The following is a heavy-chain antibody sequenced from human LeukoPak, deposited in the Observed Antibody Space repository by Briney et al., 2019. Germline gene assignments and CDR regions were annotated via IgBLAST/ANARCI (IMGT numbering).Heavy chain of an antibody. CDR3: ATGLRSSGWSDY. CDR1: GYTFTSYG. CDR2: ISAYNGNT. J-gene: IGHJ4*02. Sequence: ASVKVSCKASGYTFTSYGISWVRQAPGQGLEWMGWISAYNGNTNYAQKLQGRVTMTEDTSTDTAYMELSSLRSEDTAVYYCATGLRSSGWSDYWGQGTLVTVSS. D-gene: IGHD6-19*01. V-gene: IGHV1-18*01.